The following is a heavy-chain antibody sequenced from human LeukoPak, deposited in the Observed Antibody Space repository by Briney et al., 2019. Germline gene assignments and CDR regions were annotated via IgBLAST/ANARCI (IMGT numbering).Heavy chain of an antibody. CDR3: ARGGPYSGSFYYMDV. CDR2: ISYDGSNK. Sequence: GRSLRLSCAASGFTFSSYAMHWVRQAPGKGLEWVAVISYDGSNKYYADSVKGRFTISRDNSKNTLYLQMNSLRAEDTAVYYCARGGPYSGSFYYMDVWGKGTTVTVSS. J-gene: IGHJ6*03. CDR1: GFTFSSYA. D-gene: IGHD1-26*01. V-gene: IGHV3-30*04.